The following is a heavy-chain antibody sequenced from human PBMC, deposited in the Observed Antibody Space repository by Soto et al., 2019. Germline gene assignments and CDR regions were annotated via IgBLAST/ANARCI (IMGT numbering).Heavy chain of an antibody. CDR3: ARDHCDSSGYYYVDY. V-gene: IGHV4-31*03. CDR1: GGSISSGGYY. D-gene: IGHD3-22*01. Sequence: PSETLSLTCTVSGGSISSGGYYWSWIRQHPGKGLEWIGYIYYSGSTYYNPSLKSRVTISVDTSKNQFSLKLSFVTAADTAVYYCARDHCDSSGYYYVDYWGQGTLVTVSS. J-gene: IGHJ4*02. CDR2: IYYSGST.